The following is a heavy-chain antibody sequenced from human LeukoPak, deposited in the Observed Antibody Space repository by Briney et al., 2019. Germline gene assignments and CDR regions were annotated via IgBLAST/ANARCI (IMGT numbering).Heavy chain of an antibody. V-gene: IGHV4-39*01. CDR1: GGSISSSSYY. CDR3: ARWDCSSTSCYDY. Sequence: PSETLSLTCTVSGGSISSSSYYWGWIRQPPGKGLEWIGSIYYSGSTYYNPSLKSRVTISVDTSKNQFSLKLSSVTAADTAVYYRARWDCSSTSCYDYWGQGTLVTVSS. D-gene: IGHD2-2*01. CDR2: IYYSGST. J-gene: IGHJ4*02.